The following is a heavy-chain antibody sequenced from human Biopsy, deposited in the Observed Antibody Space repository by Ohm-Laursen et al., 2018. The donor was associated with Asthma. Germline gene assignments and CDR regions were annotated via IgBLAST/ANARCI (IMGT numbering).Heavy chain of an antibody. Sequence: SLRLSCTATVFTFSRFAMSWVRQAPGKGLEWVSAITRSAGRTDYADSVKGRFTISRDNSKNTLYLQMNSLRAEDTAVYYCAKDIGSREDYWGQGTLVTVSS. CDR1: VFTFSRFA. D-gene: IGHD5-24*01. J-gene: IGHJ4*02. V-gene: IGHV3-23*01. CDR2: ITRSAGRT. CDR3: AKDIGSREDY.